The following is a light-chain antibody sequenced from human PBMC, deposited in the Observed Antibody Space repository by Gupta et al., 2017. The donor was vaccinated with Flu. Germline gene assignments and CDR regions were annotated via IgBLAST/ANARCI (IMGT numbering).Light chain of an antibody. J-gene: IGLJ1*01. CDR1: TSDFGGYNN. CDR2: EVS. Sequence: SALTQSASVSGSPGQSIPIPCPGTTSDFGGYNNVSWYQQHPGKAPQLMIFEVSNWPSGVSNSFSGSKSDNTASLTISGLQAEDEADYYCSSYTSSSTIYVFGTGTKVTVL. V-gene: IGLV2-14*01. CDR3: SSYTSSSTIYV.